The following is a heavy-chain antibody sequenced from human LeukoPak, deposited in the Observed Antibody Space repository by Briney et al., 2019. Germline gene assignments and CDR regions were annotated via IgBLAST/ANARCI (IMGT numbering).Heavy chain of an antibody. D-gene: IGHD1-26*01. CDR2: IIPIFGTA. V-gene: IGHV1-69*13. J-gene: IGHJ4*02. Sequence: ASVKVSCKASGGTFSSYAISWVRQAPGQGLEWMGGIIPIFGTANYAQKFQGRVTITADESTSTAYMELSSLRSEDTAVYYCARSLNYYSGNYQLYDYWGQGTLVTVSS. CDR3: ARSLNYYSGNYQLYDY. CDR1: GGTFSSYA.